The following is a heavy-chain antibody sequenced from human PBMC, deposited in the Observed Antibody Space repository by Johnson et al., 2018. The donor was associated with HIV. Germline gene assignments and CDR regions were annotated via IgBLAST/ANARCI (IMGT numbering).Heavy chain of an antibody. J-gene: IGHJ3*02. CDR2: IGTAGDT. D-gene: IGHD6-13*01. Sequence: VQLVESGGGLVQPGGSLRLSCAASGFTFSSYDMHWVRQATGKGLEWVSAIGTAGDTYYPGSVQGRFTISRENAKNSLYLQMNSLRAGDTAVYYCARGKGAAAAEAFDIWGQGTMVTVSS. CDR3: ARGKGAAAAEAFDI. CDR1: GFTFSSYD. V-gene: IGHV3-13*01.